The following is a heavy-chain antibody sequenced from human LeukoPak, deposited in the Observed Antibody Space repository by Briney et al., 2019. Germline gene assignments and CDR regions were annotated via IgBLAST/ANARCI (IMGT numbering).Heavy chain of an antibody. CDR2: IYTSGST. J-gene: IGHJ6*03. Sequence: SETLSLTCTVSGGSISSYYWSWIRQPAGKGLEWIGRIYTSGSTNYNPSLKSRVTMSVDTSKNQFSLKLSSVTAADTAVYYCASDLGYCSSTSCTLKYYYYYMDVWGKGTTVTVSS. CDR3: ASDLGYCSSTSCTLKYYYYYMDV. V-gene: IGHV4-4*07. D-gene: IGHD2-2*01. CDR1: GGSISSYY.